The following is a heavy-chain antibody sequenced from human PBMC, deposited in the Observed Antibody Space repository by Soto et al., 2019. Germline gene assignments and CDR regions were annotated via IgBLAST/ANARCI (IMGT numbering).Heavy chain of an antibody. V-gene: IGHV3-23*01. D-gene: IGHD6-19*01. CDR3: ARDSSAWPNYFDS. CDR2: FSGRSGET. J-gene: IGHJ4*02. CDR1: GFSISTHA. Sequence: PGGSLRLPGVASGFSISTHALTGVGQAPGKGLEWVSSFSGRSGETYYAASVKGRFTISGDSSKKTVILQMNNLRADDTALYYCARDSSAWPNYFDSWGQGIQVTVSS.